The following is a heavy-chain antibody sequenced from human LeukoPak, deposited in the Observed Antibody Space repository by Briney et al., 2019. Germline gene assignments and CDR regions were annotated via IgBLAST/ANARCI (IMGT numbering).Heavy chain of an antibody. CDR3: ARANDTSWFFDL. J-gene: IGHJ2*01. V-gene: IGHV1-69*13. CDR2: IIPIFGPA. CDR1: GYIFTDYY. Sequence: ASVKVSCKASGYIFTDYYMHWVRQAPGQGLEWMGGIIPIFGPANYAQNFQGRVTITADESTSTAYMELSSLRSEDTAIYYCARANDTSWFFDLWGRGTLVTVSS. D-gene: IGHD2-8*01.